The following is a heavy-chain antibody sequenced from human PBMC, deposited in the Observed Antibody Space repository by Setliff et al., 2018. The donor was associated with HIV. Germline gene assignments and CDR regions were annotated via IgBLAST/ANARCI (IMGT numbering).Heavy chain of an antibody. CDR2: MNPNSGNT. CDR3: ARVRLSMVRGPFDAFDI. D-gene: IGHD3-10*01. Sequence: ASVKVSCKASGYTFTSYNINWARQATGQGLEWVQQATGQGLEWMGWMNPNSGNTDYAQKFQGRVTITRNTSISTACMELSSLRSEDTAVYYCARVRLSMVRGPFDAFDIWGQGTMVTVSS. J-gene: IGHJ3*02. CDR1: GYTFTSYN. V-gene: IGHV1-8*03.